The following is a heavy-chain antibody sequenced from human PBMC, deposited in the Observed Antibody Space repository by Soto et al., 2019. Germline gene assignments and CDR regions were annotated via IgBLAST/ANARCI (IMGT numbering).Heavy chain of an antibody. D-gene: IGHD3-10*01. CDR3: ARDGRYYYGSGSYQSLTYYYYMDV. Sequence: GGSLRLSCAASGFTFSSYGMHWVRQAPGKGLEWVTVIWYDGSNKYYADSVKGRFTISRDNSKNTLYLQMNSLRAEDTAVYYCARDGRYYYGSGSYQSLTYYYYMDVWGKGTTVTVSS. J-gene: IGHJ6*03. V-gene: IGHV3-33*01. CDR2: IWYDGSNK. CDR1: GFTFSSYG.